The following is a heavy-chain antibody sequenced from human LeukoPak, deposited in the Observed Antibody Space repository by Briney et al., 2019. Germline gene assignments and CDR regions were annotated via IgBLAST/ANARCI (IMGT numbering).Heavy chain of an antibody. D-gene: IGHD6-19*01. Sequence: ASVKVSCKVSGYTLTELSMHWVRQAPGKGVEWMGGFDPEDGETIYAQKFQGRVTMTEDTSTDTAYMELSSLRSEDTAVYYCATNLYSSGWYNWFDPWGQGTLVTVSS. CDR3: ATNLYSSGWYNWFDP. J-gene: IGHJ5*02. V-gene: IGHV1-24*01. CDR1: GYTLTELS. CDR2: FDPEDGET.